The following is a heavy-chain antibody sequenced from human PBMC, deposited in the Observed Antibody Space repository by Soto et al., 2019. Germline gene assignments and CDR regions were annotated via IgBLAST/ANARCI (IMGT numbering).Heavy chain of an antibody. V-gene: IGHV3-43*02. J-gene: IGHJ4*02. Sequence: GGSLRLSCAASGFTFDDYAMHWVRQAPGKGLEWVSLISGDGGGTYYADSVKGRFTISRDNSKNSLYLQMNSLRTEDTALYYCAKDTYQGDVVVVAATPGDYWGQGTLVTVSS. CDR2: ISGDGGGT. CDR1: GFTFDDYA. CDR3: AKDTYQGDVVVVAATPGDY. D-gene: IGHD2-15*01.